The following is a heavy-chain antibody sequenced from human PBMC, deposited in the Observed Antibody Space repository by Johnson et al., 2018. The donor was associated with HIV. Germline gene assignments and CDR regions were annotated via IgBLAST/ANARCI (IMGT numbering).Heavy chain of an antibody. D-gene: IGHD5-12*01. V-gene: IGHV3-7*03. CDR3: ARSRWADYAFDG. Sequence: VQLVESGGGVVQPGRSLRLSCAASGFTFSSYAMHWVRQAPGKGLEWVANIKQDGSEKYYADSVKGRFTISRDNAKNSLYLQMNSLRAEDTALYYCARSRWADYAFDGWGQGTMVTVSS. CDR2: IKQDGSEK. CDR1: GFTFSSYA. J-gene: IGHJ3*01.